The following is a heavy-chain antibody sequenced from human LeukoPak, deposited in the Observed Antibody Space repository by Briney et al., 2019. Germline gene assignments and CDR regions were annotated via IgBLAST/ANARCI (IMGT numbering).Heavy chain of an antibody. V-gene: IGHV4-34*01. CDR1: GGSFSGYY. D-gene: IGHD3-10*01. Sequence: SETLSLTCAVYGGSFSGYYWSWIRQPPGKGLEWIGEINHSGSTNYNPSLKSRVTISVDTSKNQFSLKLSSVTAADTAVYYCARRRLWFGELTDCWGQGTLVTVSS. CDR3: ARRRLWFGELTDC. CDR2: INHSGST. J-gene: IGHJ4*02.